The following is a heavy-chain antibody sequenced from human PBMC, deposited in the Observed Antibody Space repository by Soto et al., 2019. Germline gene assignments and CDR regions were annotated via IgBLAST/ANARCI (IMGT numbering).Heavy chain of an antibody. J-gene: IGHJ4*02. CDR3: ARGYSSSHEIYY. V-gene: IGHV1-69*01. CDR1: GYAFTSYY. D-gene: IGHD6-6*01. Sequence: QVQLVQSGAEVKKPGASVKVSCKASGYAFTSYYMHWVRQAPGQGLEWMGGIIPIFGTANYAQKFQGRVTITADESTSTAYMELSSLRSEDTAVYYCARGYSSSHEIYYWGQGTLVTVSS. CDR2: IIPIFGTA.